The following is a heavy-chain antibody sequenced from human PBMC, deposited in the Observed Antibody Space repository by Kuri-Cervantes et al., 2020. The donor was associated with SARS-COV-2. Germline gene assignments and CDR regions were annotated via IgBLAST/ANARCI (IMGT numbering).Heavy chain of an antibody. J-gene: IGHJ4*02. D-gene: IGHD5-18*01. V-gene: IGHV3-48*03. Sequence: GGFLRLSCAASGFTFSSYAMSWVRQAPGKGLEWVSGISSSGSTIYYADSVKGRFTISRDNAKNSLYLQMNSLRAEDTAVYYCARVGYSYGYWGPFDYWGQGTLVTVSS. CDR3: ARVGYSYGYWGPFDY. CDR1: GFTFSSYA. CDR2: ISSSGSTI.